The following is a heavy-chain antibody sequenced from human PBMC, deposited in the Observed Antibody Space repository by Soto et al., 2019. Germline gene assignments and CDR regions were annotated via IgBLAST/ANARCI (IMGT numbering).Heavy chain of an antibody. D-gene: IGHD2-15*01. CDR1: GFTFSSYW. V-gene: IGHV3-74*01. Sequence: EVQLVESGGGLVQPGGSLRLSCTASGFTFSSYWIHWVRQAPGKGLVWVSRINGDGRTTNYADSVKVQFAISRDNAKNTVYLQMNSRRAEDTAVYYCARGAAGRYYSDYCGQGTLVTVAS. CDR3: ARGAAGRYYSDY. J-gene: IGHJ4*02. CDR2: INGDGRTT.